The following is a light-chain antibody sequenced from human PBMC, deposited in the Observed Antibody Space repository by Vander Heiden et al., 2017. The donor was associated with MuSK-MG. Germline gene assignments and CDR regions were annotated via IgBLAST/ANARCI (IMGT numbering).Light chain of an antibody. CDR3: CSHAGSLILV. CDR1: SSDIGGYNY. V-gene: IGLV2-11*01. J-gene: IGLJ2*01. Sequence: QSALTQPRSVSGSPGQSVTISCTGTSSDIGGYNYVSWYQQHPGKAPKLMIYDVSKRPSGVPDRFSGSKSGNTASLTISGLQAEDEADYYCCSHAGSLILVFGGGTKLTVL. CDR2: DVS.